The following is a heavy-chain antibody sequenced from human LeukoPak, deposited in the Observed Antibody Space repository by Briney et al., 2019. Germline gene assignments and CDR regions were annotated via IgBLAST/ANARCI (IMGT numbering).Heavy chain of an antibody. CDR3: ARAYYYDSSGSDY. Sequence: GGSLRLXCAASGFTFSSYSMNWVRQAPGKGLEWVSSISSSSSYIYYADSVKSRFTISTDNAKNSLYLQMNSLRAEVTAVYYCARAYYYDSSGSDYWGQGTLVTVSS. V-gene: IGHV3-21*01. CDR1: GFTFSSYS. D-gene: IGHD3-22*01. J-gene: IGHJ4*02. CDR2: ISSSSSYI.